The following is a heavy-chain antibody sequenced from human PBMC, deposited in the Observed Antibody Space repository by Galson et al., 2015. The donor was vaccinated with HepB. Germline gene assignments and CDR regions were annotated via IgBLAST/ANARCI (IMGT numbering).Heavy chain of an antibody. CDR3: ARDQRNEVLSGYPHQNAFDI. CDR1: GGTFSSYT. J-gene: IGHJ3*02. D-gene: IGHD3-3*01. V-gene: IGHV1-69*04. CDR2: IIPILGIA. Sequence: SVKVSCKASGGTFSSYTISWVRQAPGQGLEWMGRIIPILGIANYAQKFQGRVTITADKSTSTAYMELSSLRSEDTAVYYCARDQRNEVLSGYPHQNAFDIWGQGTMVTVSS.